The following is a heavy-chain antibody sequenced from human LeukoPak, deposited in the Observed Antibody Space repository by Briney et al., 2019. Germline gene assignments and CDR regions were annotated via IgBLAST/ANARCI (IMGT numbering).Heavy chain of an antibody. J-gene: IGHJ4*02. Sequence: GGSLRLSCAASGFTFSSHLMHWVRQAQGTGLVWVSSVKSDGTATNYADSVKGRFTISRDNAKNTLYLQMNCLRVEDTAVYYCVRKFATGDWGQGTLVTVSS. D-gene: IGHD1-14*01. CDR3: VRKFATGD. CDR1: GFTFSSHL. V-gene: IGHV3-74*01. CDR2: VKSDGTAT.